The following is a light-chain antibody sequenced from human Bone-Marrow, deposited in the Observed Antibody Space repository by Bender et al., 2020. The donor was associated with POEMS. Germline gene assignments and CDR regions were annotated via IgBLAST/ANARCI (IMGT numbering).Light chain of an antibody. CDR3: QTWGTGVVI. CDR2: LNSDGSY. Sequence: QLVLTQSPSASASLGASVKLTCTLTSGYSTYAIAWHQQQPEKGPRYLMRLNSDGSYTKGDGIPDRFSGSSSGAERYLTISSLQSEDEADYYCQTWGTGVVIFGGGTKVTVL. CDR1: SGYSTYA. J-gene: IGLJ2*01. V-gene: IGLV4-69*01.